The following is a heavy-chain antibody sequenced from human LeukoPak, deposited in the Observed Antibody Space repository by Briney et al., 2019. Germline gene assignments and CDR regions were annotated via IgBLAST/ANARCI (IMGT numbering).Heavy chain of an antibody. Sequence: WETLSLTCTVSGGSIRSYHWSWIRQPPGKRLEWIGYIYDSGSTNYNPSLKSRVTISIDTSKNQFSLKLSSVTAADTAVYYCAREAYCGGDCYSGFDYWGQGTLVTVSS. J-gene: IGHJ4*02. CDR1: GGSIRSYH. V-gene: IGHV4-59*01. CDR3: AREAYCGGDCYSGFDY. D-gene: IGHD2-21*02. CDR2: IYDSGST.